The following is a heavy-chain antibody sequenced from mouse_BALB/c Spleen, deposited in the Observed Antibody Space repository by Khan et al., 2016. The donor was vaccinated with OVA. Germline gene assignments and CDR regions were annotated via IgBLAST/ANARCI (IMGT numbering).Heavy chain of an antibody. J-gene: IGHJ3*01. CDR1: GYTFSSYW. V-gene: IGHV1-9*01. CDR2: ILPGSGST. CDR3: GRVGAIYGSYCHFSWFPY. D-gene: IGHD2-3*01. Sequence: QVQLKQSGAELMKPGASVKISCKAPGYTFSSYWLDWVKQRPGHGLEWIGEILPGSGSTKYNEKFKGKATFTADTSSNTAYMQLFSLTSEDSAVYSCGRVGAIYGSYCHFSWFPYWGQGTLVTVSA.